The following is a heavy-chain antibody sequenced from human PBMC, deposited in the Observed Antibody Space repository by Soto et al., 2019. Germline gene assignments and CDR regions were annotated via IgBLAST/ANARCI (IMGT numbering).Heavy chain of an antibody. V-gene: IGHV3-30*18. CDR3: AKDRITGTTYYYSGMDV. Sequence: QVQLVESGGGVVQPGRSLRLSCAASGFTFSSYGMHWVRQAPGKGLEWVAVISYDGSNKYYADSVKGRFTISRDNSKNPLYLQMNSLRAEDTAVYYCAKDRITGTTYYYSGMDVWGQGTTVTVSS. D-gene: IGHD1-7*01. CDR2: ISYDGSNK. CDR1: GFTFSSYG. J-gene: IGHJ6*02.